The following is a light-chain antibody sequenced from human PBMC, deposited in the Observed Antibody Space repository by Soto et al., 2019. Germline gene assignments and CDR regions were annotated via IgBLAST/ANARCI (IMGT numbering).Light chain of an antibody. V-gene: IGKV3-15*01. Sequence: EIVMTQSPATLSVSPGERATLSCRASQSVSSNLAWYQQKPGQAPRLLIYGVYTRATGISARFSGSGSGTEFTLTISSLQSEDFAVYYCQQYNYWPPGTFGQGTKVEIK. CDR2: GVY. CDR1: QSVSSN. CDR3: QQYNYWPPGT. J-gene: IGKJ1*01.